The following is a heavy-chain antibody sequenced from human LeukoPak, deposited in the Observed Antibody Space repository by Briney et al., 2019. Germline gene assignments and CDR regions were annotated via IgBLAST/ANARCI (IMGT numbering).Heavy chain of an antibody. CDR3: AKDARAAAGYD. V-gene: IGHV3-30-3*01. D-gene: IGHD6-13*01. CDR2: ISYDGSNK. CDR1: GFTFSSYA. Sequence: GGSLRLSCAASGFTFSSYAMHWVRQAPGKGLEWVAVISYDGSNKYYADSVKGRFTISRDNSKNTLYLQMNSLRAEDTAVYYCAKDARAAAGYDWGQGTLVTVSS. J-gene: IGHJ4*02.